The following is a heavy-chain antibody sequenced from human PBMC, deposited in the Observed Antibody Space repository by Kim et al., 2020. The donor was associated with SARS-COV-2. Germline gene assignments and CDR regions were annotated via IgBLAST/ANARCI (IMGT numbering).Heavy chain of an antibody. J-gene: IGHJ4*02. Sequence: GGSLRLSCAASGFTFSSYSMNWVRQAPGKGLEWVSSISSSSYIYYADSVKGRFTISRDNAKNSLYLQMNSLRAEDTAVYYCASELLAVAGTLIDYWGQGTLVTVSS. CDR2: ISSSSYI. CDR1: GFTFSSYS. V-gene: IGHV3-21*04. D-gene: IGHD6-19*01. CDR3: ASELLAVAGTLIDY.